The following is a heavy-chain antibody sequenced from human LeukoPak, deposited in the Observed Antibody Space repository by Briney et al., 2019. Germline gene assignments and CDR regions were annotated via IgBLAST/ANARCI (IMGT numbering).Heavy chain of an antibody. CDR2: IKTDDSSA. J-gene: IGHJ4*02. CDR1: GFTFSTSW. Sequence: PGGSLRLSCAASGFTFSTSWMYCVRQAPGKGLVWVSRIKTDDSSAIYADSVKGRFTISRDNAKNTLYLQMNSLRAEDTAVYYCARDLKDWGQGTLVTVSS. CDR3: ARDLKD. V-gene: IGHV3-74*01.